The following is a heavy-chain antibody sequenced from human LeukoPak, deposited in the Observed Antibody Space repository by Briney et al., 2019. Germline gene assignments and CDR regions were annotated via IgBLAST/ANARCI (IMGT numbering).Heavy chain of an antibody. Sequence: PGGSLRLSCAASGFTFSSYAMSWVRQAPGKGLEWVSAISGSGGSTYYADSVKGRFTISRDNSKNTLYLQMNSLRAEDTAVYYCAKERMTMVRGVIVRFDPWGQGTLVTVSS. CDR3: AKERMTMVRGVIVRFDP. CDR2: ISGSGGST. CDR1: GFTFSSYA. V-gene: IGHV3-23*01. D-gene: IGHD3-10*01. J-gene: IGHJ5*02.